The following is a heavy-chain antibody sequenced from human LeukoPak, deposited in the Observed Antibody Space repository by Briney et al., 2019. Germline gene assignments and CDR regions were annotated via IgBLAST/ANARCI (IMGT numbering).Heavy chain of an antibody. CDR3: ARQYGSWYTFYFQH. CDR1: GGSISSSIFY. J-gene: IGHJ1*01. D-gene: IGHD6-13*01. Sequence: KPSETLSLTCTVSGGSISSSIFYWGWIRQPPGKGMEWIGSIYYSGSTYYNPSLKSRVTISVDTSKNKFSLKLSSVTAADTAVYYCARQYGSWYTFYFQHWGQGTPVTVSS. CDR2: IYYSGST. V-gene: IGHV4-39*01.